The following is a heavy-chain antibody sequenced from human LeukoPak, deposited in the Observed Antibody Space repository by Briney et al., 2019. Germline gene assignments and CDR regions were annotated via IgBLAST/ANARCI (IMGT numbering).Heavy chain of an antibody. J-gene: IGHJ6*03. V-gene: IGHV4-34*01. CDR3: ARGLGWKVTPMGLFYMDV. Sequence: SETLSLTCGVDGGSFSGYDWSWVRQPPGKGLEWIGEINYGGDTNYNPSLKSRVTISVDTSKNQFSLKVRSVTAADTAAYYCARGLGWKVTPMGLFYMDVWGEGATVTVSS. D-gene: IGHD1-1*01. CDR2: INYGGDT. CDR1: GGSFSGYD.